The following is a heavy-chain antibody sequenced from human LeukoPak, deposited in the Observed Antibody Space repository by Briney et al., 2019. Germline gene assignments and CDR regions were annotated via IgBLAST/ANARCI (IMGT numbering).Heavy chain of an antibody. Sequence: SETLSLTCIVSGASISTNTHYWGWVRQPPGKGLEWIASIHHTGTPYYNPSLKSRVTISVDKSKNQFSLKLNSVTAADTAVYYCAPLGYCSGDDCHRPYWGQGALVTVSS. CDR2: IHHTGTP. D-gene: IGHD2-15*01. CDR3: APLGYCSGDDCHRPY. CDR1: GASISTNTHY. J-gene: IGHJ4*02. V-gene: IGHV4-39*07.